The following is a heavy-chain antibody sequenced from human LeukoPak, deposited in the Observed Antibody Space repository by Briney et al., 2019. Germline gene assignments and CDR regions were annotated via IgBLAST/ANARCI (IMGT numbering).Heavy chain of an antibody. Sequence: ASVKVSCKASGYTFTSYGISWVRQAPGQGLEWMVWISAYNGNTNYAQKLQGRVTMTTDTSTSTAYMELRSLRSDDTAVYYCARLAAAGTYYYYYMDVWGKGTTVTVSS. V-gene: IGHV1-18*01. CDR1: GYTFTSYG. CDR2: ISAYNGNT. J-gene: IGHJ6*03. CDR3: ARLAAAGTYYYYYMDV. D-gene: IGHD6-13*01.